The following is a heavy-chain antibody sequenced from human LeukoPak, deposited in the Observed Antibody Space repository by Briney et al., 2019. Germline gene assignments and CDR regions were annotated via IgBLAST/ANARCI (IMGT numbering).Heavy chain of an antibody. J-gene: IGHJ4*02. V-gene: IGHV4-59*01. D-gene: IGHD3-10*01. Sequence: SETLSLTCTVSGGSISSYYWSWIRQPPGKGLEWIGYIYYSGSTNYNPSHKSRVTISVDTSKNQFSLKLSSVTAADTAVYYCARVSYYGSGSLDYWGQGTLVTVSS. CDR1: GGSISSYY. CDR2: IYYSGST. CDR3: ARVSYYGSGSLDY.